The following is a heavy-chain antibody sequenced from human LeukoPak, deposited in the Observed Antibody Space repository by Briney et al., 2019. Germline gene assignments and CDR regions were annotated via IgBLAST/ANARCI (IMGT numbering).Heavy chain of an antibody. CDR2: ISYDGGNK. CDR3: AREDESSGTVYFNY. Sequence: GGSLRLSCAASGFTFSSYAMHWVRQAPGKGLEWVAVISYDGGNKYYADSVKGRFTISRDNSKNTLYLQMNSLRAEDTAVYYCAREDESSGTVYFNYWGQGTLVTVSS. J-gene: IGHJ4*02. V-gene: IGHV3-30-3*01. CDR1: GFTFSSYA. D-gene: IGHD3-22*01.